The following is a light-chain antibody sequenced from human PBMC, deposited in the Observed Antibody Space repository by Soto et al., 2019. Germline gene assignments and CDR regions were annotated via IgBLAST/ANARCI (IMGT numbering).Light chain of an antibody. V-gene: IGLV2-14*01. CDR2: DVS. CDR1: SSDVGGYNY. J-gene: IGLJ1*01. CDR3: SSYTSSSTPPYV. Sequence: QSVLTQPASVSGSPGQSITISCTGTSSDVGGYNYVSWYQQHPGKAPNLMIYDVSNRPSGVSYRFSGSKSGNTASLTISGLQAEDEADYYCSSYTSSSTPPYVFGTGTKVTVL.